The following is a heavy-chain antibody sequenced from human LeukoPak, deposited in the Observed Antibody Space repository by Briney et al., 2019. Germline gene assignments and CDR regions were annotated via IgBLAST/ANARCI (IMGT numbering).Heavy chain of an antibody. Sequence: ASVKVSCKASGYTFTSYGISWVRQAPGQGLEWMGWISAYNGNTNYAQKLQGRVTMTTDTSTSTAYMELRSLRSDDTAVYYCARDPRPSYDSTDYYYPGDYWGQGTLVTVSS. V-gene: IGHV1-18*01. CDR3: ARDPRPSYDSTDYYYPGDY. CDR2: ISAYNGNT. J-gene: IGHJ4*02. CDR1: GYTFTSYG. D-gene: IGHD3-22*01.